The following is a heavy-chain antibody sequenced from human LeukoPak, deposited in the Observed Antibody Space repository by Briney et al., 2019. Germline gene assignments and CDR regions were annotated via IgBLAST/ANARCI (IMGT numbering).Heavy chain of an antibody. CDR1: GGSFSGYY. V-gene: IGHV4-34*01. Sequence: SETLSLTCAVYGGSFSGYYWSWIRQPPGKGLEWIGEINHSGSTNYNPSLKSRVTISVDTSKNQFSLKLSSMTAADTAVYYCARGEPDTAMVDGRSRYYFDYWGQGTLVTVSS. J-gene: IGHJ4*02. CDR2: INHSGST. D-gene: IGHD5-18*01. CDR3: ARGEPDTAMVDGRSRYYFDY.